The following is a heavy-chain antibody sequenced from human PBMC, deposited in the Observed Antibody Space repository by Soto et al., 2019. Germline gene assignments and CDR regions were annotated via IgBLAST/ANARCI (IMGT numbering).Heavy chain of an antibody. D-gene: IGHD4-17*01. V-gene: IGHV4-59*01. J-gene: IGHJ4*02. CDR2: IYYSGST. Sequence: SETLSLTCTFSDGSLSSYYLIWLRQTPGKGLEWIGYIYYSGSTNYNPSLKSRVTISVDTSKNQFSLKLSSVTAADTAVYYCARDRYGDSHADYWGQGALVTVSS. CDR1: DGSLSSYY. CDR3: ARDRYGDSHADY.